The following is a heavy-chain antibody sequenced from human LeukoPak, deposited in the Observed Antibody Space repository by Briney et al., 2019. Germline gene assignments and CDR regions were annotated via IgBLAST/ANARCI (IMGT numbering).Heavy chain of an antibody. CDR1: GGPFSGYY. CDR2: INHSGST. CDR3: ARARSLRRFDP. V-gene: IGHV4-34*01. Sequence: SETLSLTCAVYGGPFSGYYWSWIRQPPGKGLEWIGEINHSGSTNYNPSLKSRVTISVDTSKNQFSLKLSSVTAADTAVYYCARARSLRRFDPWGQGTLVTVSS. J-gene: IGHJ5*02. D-gene: IGHD4-17*01.